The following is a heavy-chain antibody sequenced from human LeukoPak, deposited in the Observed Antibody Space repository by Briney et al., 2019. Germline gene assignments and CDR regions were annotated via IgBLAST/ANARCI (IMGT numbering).Heavy chain of an antibody. Sequence: GASVKVSCKASGYTFTGYYIHWVRQARGQGLEWMGWINPNSDGTNYAQKFQGRVIMTRDTSISTAYMELSRLRSDDTAVYYCARSPLMTTVPDYDYWGQGTLVTVSS. V-gene: IGHV1-2*02. J-gene: IGHJ4*02. CDR1: GYTFTGYY. D-gene: IGHD4-17*01. CDR2: INPNSDGT. CDR3: ARSPLMTTVPDYDY.